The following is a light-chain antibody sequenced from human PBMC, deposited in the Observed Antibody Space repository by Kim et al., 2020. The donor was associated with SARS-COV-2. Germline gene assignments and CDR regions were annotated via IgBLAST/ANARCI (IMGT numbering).Light chain of an antibody. CDR3: GTWDGSLTSVV. CDR2: DNN. CDR1: NSNIGNNY. Sequence: QSVLTQPPSVSAAPGQKVTISCSGSNSNIGNNYVSWYQQLPGTAPKLLIYDNNKRPSGIPDRFSGSKSGTSATLDITGLQTGDEADYHCGTWDGSLTSVVFGGGTQLTVL. J-gene: IGLJ2*01. V-gene: IGLV1-51*01.